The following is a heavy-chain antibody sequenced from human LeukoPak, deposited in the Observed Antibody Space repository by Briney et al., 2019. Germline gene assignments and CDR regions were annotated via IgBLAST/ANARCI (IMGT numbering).Heavy chain of an antibody. J-gene: IGHJ5*02. Sequence: ASVKVSCKASGYTFTSYAMHWVRQAPGQRLEWMGWINAGNGNTKYSQKFQGRVTITRDTSASTAYMELSSLRSEDTAVYYCARSLYTAMVVNWFDPWGQGTLVTVSS. D-gene: IGHD5-18*01. CDR3: ARSLYTAMVVNWFDP. CDR1: GYTFTSYA. V-gene: IGHV1-3*01. CDR2: INAGNGNT.